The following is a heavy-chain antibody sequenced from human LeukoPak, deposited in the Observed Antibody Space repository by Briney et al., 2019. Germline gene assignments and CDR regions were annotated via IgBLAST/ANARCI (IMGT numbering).Heavy chain of an antibody. D-gene: IGHD3-9*01. CDR1: GGTFSSYA. CDR2: IIPILGIA. CDR3: ARGYYDILTGYYSGASNTNWFDP. V-gene: IGHV1-69*04. J-gene: IGHJ5*02. Sequence: ASVKVSCKASGGTFSSYAISWVRQAPGQGLEWMGRIIPILGIANYAQKFQGRVTITADKSTSTAYMELSSLRSEDAAVYYCARGYYDILTGYYSGASNTNWFDPWGQGTLVTVSS.